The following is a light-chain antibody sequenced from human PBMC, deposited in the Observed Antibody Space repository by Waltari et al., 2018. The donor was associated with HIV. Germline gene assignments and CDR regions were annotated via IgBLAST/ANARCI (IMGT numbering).Light chain of an antibody. J-gene: IGLJ3*02. CDR3: ATWDDSLNRPV. CDR2: EVT. CDR1: SSDVGGYNY. V-gene: IGLV2-8*01. Sequence: QSALTQPPSASGSPGQSVTISCTGTSSDVGGYNYVSWYQQHPGKAPKLLIYEVTERPSGVSSRFSGSKSGYTASLTVSGLQAEDEADYFCATWDDSLNRPVFGGGTKVTVL.